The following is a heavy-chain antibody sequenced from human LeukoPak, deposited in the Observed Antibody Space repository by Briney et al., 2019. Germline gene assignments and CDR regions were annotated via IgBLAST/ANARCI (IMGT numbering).Heavy chain of an antibody. J-gene: IGHJ4*02. Sequence: SGTLSLTCAVSGGSISSSNWWSWVRQPPGKGLEWIGEIWHSGITNFNPSLKSRLTMSVDKSKNQFSLKLSFVTAADTAVYYCARVRANYDSSVYYSTPIFFDYWGQGTLVTVSS. D-gene: IGHD3-22*01. CDR3: ARVRANYDSSVYYSTPIFFDY. V-gene: IGHV4-4*02. CDR1: GGSISSSNW. CDR2: IWHSGIT.